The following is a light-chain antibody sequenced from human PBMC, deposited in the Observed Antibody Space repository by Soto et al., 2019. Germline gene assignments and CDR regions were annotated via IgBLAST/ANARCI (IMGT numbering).Light chain of an antibody. CDR2: DAS. J-gene: IGKJ1*01. CDR3: QQYNSYLWT. Sequence: DIQMTKSQSSLSASVGDIVTITCRASQSISSWLAWYQQKPGKAPKLLIYDASSLESGVPSRFSGSGSGTEFTLTISSLQPDDFATYYCQQYNSYLWTFGQGTKVDIK. CDR1: QSISSW. V-gene: IGKV1-5*01.